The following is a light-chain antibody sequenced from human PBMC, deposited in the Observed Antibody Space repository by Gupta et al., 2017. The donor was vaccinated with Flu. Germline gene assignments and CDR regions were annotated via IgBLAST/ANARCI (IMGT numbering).Light chain of an antibody. V-gene: IGLV1-44*01. CDR2: SNN. J-gene: IGLJ3*02. Sequence: QSVLTQPPSASGTPGQRFTISCSGSSSNIGSNTVNWYQQLPGTAPKLLIYSNNQRPPGVPDRFSGSKSGTSASLAVSGLQSEDEADYYCAAWDDSLILVFGGGTKLTVL. CDR3: AAWDDSLILV. CDR1: SSNIGSNT.